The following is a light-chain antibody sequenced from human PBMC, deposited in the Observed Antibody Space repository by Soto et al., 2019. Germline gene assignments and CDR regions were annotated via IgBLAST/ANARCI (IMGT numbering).Light chain of an antibody. V-gene: IGKV1-5*01. CDR3: QHYNSYSGA. CDR2: DAS. J-gene: IGKJ4*01. CDR1: QSINNW. Sequence: DIQMTQSPSTLSASVGDRVSITCRASQSINNWLACYQQKPGKAPKLLIFDASTLEGGVPSRFSGSGSGSEFTLTISSLQPDDFATYYCQHYNSYSGAFGGGTKVELK.